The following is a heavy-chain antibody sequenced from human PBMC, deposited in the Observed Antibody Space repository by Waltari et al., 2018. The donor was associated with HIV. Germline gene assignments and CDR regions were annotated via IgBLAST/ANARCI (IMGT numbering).Heavy chain of an antibody. CDR3: ARRPRMAAFYLYYGMDV. J-gene: IGHJ6*02. D-gene: IGHD2-8*01. CDR1: GGSVINSDYY. CDR2: IYYTGTT. Sequence: QLQLQQSGPGLVKPSETLSLTCTVSGGSVINSDYYWDFIRQSPGKGLEWIGNIYYTGTTFYIPSPKSRVTMSADLSRNQFSLRLNSVTAADTAIYYCARRPRMAAFYLYYGMDVWGQGTTVTVSS. V-gene: IGHV4-39*01.